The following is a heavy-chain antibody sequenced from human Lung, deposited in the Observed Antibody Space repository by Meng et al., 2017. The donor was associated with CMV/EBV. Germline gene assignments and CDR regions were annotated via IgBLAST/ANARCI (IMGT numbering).Heavy chain of an antibody. D-gene: IGHD6-19*01. CDR1: GLTFSSHP. J-gene: IGHJ5*02. V-gene: IGHV3-23*01. CDR2: ISGSGGST. CDR3: ARGGPVAGKNWFDR. Sequence: GESXKISCVASGLTFSSHPMTWVRQAPGKGLEWVSSISGSGGSTYSADSVQGRFTISRDNSKNTLYLQMSALRDEDTALYYCARGGPVAGKNWFDRWGLGXLVTVSS.